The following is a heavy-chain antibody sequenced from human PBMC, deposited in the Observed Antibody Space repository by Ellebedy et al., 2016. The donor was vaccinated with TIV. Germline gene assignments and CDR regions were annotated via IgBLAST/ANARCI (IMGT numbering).Heavy chain of an antibody. CDR1: GGTFNNFD. V-gene: IGHV1-18*01. CDR2: ISADNGNT. D-gene: IGHD4-17*01. Sequence: ASVKVSCXASGGTFNNFDISWVRQAPGQGLEWVGWISADNGNTNYAEKLQGRVTMTTDTSTSTAYMELRSLRSDDAAVYYCAREIMPTGTYLAWFNPWGQGTLVTVSS. J-gene: IGHJ5*02. CDR3: AREIMPTGTYLAWFNP.